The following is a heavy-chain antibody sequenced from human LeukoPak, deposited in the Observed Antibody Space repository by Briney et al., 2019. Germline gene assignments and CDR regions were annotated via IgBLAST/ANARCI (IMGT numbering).Heavy chain of an antibody. CDR3: ARDLEGSGSFYRPSYDY. CDR1: GFTFDDYA. J-gene: IGHJ4*02. Sequence: GGSLRLSCAASGFTFDDYAMHWVRQAPGEGLEWVSYISSSRTTSYADSVKGRFTISRDNAKNSLYLQMNSLRAEDTAVYYCARDLEGSGSFYRPSYDYWGQGTLVTVSS. CDR2: ISSSRTT. D-gene: IGHD3-10*01. V-gene: IGHV3-69-1*01.